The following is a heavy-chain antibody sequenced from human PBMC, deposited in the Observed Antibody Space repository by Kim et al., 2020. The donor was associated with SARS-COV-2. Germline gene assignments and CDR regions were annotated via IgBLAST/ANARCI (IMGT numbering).Heavy chain of an antibody. J-gene: IGHJ6*02. D-gene: IGHD3-3*01. CDR2: ISSSSSYI. Sequence: GGSLRLSCAASGFTFSSYSMNWVCQAPGKGLEWVSSISSSSSYIYYADSVKGRFTISRDNAKNSLYLQMNSLRAEDTAVYYCAREKNRGAIFGVAYYYYGMDVWGQGTTVTVSS. V-gene: IGHV3-21*01. CDR3: AREKNRGAIFGVAYYYYGMDV. CDR1: GFTFSSYS.